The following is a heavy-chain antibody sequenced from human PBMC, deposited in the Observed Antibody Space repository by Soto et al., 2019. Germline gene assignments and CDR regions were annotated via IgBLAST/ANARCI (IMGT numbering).Heavy chain of an antibody. Sequence: QVQLVQSGAEVKKPGVSVKVSCKASGYTFSSYDINWVRQATGQGLEWMGWLNPNSGDTGYAQKFQGRVTLTRNTSINTAYIELSSLTSDDTAVYYCATSGGGWYLYWGQGTLVTVSS. CDR3: ATSGGGWYLY. CDR1: GYTFSSYD. D-gene: IGHD6-19*01. J-gene: IGHJ4*02. V-gene: IGHV1-8*01. CDR2: LNPNSGDT.